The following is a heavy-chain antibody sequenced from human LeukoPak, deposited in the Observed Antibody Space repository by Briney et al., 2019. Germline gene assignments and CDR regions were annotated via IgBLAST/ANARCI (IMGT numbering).Heavy chain of an antibody. D-gene: IGHD3-10*01. V-gene: IGHV1-2*02. CDR1: GYTFTGYY. CDR3: ARGWSYYGSGSYYIDPHFDY. Sequence: ASVTVSCKASGYTFTGYYMHWVRQAPGQGLEWMGWINPNSGGTNYAQKFQGRVTMTRDTSISTAYMELSRLRSDDTAVYYCARGWSYYGSGSYYIDPHFDYWGQGTLVTVSS. CDR2: INPNSGGT. J-gene: IGHJ4*02.